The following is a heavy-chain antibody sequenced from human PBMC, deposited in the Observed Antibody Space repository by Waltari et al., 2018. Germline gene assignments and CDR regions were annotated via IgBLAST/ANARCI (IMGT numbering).Heavy chain of an antibody. V-gene: IGHV4-39*01. Sequence: HLQLQESGPGLVEPSETLSLTCTVSGGSISNFNYYWGWIRQPPGKGLEWIASIYYRVTTYYNPSRKSRVTISVDTSKNQFSLRLSSVTAADTAVYYCARLNLGATAANNWFDPWGQGTLVTVSS. J-gene: IGHJ5*02. CDR1: GGSISNFNYY. CDR2: IYYRVTT. D-gene: IGHD6-13*01. CDR3: ARLNLGATAANNWFDP.